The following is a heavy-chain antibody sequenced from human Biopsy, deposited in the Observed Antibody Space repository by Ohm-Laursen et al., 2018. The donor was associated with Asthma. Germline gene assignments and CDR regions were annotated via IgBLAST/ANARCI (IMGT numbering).Heavy chain of an antibody. CDR3: ARAYGGSFFSGAFDI. V-gene: IGHV3-30*03. CDR2: ISFDGSNK. J-gene: IGHJ3*02. D-gene: IGHD4-23*01. Sequence: SLRLSCAAFGFTFSNYGMHWVRQAPGKGLEWVAVISFDGSNKDFADSVKGRFTISRDNSKNTMYLEMNSLRAEDTAVYYCARAYGGSFFSGAFDIWGQGTMVTVSS. CDR1: GFTFSNYG.